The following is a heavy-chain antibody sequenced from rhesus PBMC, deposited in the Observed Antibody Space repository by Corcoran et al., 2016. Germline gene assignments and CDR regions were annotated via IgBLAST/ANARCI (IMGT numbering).Heavy chain of an antibody. D-gene: IGHD5-42*01. CDR3: ARVGSSWSEWDTVGTEWYFDL. Sequence: QVQLQESGPGLVKPSETLSLTCAVSGYSIRSGYYWGWIRHPPGKGLAWIGSIYGSGGSNYLNPSLKSRVTLSVDTSKNQVSLKLSSVTAADTAVYYCARVGSSWSEWDTVGTEWYFDLWGPGTPITISS. V-gene: IGHV4S14*01. CDR1: GYSIRSGYY. CDR2: IYGSGGSN. J-gene: IGHJ2*01.